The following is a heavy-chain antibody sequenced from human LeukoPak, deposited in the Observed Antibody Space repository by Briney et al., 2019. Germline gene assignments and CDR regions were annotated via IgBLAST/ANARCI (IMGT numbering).Heavy chain of an antibody. V-gene: IGHV4-59*08. Sequence: SETLSLTCTVSGGSISSYYWSWIRQPPGKGLEWIGYIYYSGSTNYNPSLKSRVTISVDTSKNQFSLKLSSVTAADTAVYYCARHSSYGSGSYGAFDIWGQGTMVTVSS. CDR3: ARHSSYGSGSYGAFDI. D-gene: IGHD3-10*01. J-gene: IGHJ3*02. CDR2: IYYSGST. CDR1: GGSISSYY.